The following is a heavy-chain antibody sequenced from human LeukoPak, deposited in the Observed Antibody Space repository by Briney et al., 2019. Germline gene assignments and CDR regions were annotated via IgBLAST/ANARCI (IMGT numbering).Heavy chain of an antibody. D-gene: IGHD2-2*01. CDR2: IYHSGST. CDR3: ARAVGYCSSTSCYVGAFDI. J-gene: IGHJ3*02. Sequence: SETLSLTCAVSGYSISSGYYWGWIRQPPGKGLEWIGSIYHSGSTYYNPSLKSRVTISVDTSKNQFSLKLSSVTAADTAVYYCARAVGYCSSTSCYVGAFDIWGQGTMVTVSP. CDR1: GYSISSGYY. V-gene: IGHV4-38-2*01.